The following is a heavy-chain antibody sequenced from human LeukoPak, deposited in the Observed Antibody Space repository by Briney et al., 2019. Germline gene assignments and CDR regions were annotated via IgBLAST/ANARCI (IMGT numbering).Heavy chain of an antibody. D-gene: IGHD1-26*01. Sequence: GGSLRLSCAASGFTFSSYGMHWVRQAPGKGLEGVAFIRYDGSNQYYADSVKGRFTISRDYSKNTLYLQMNSLRAEDTAVYYCAKVGGSYSHYYYYYYMDVWGKGTTVTVSS. CDR3: AKVGGSYSHYYYYYYMDV. V-gene: IGHV3-30*02. CDR1: GFTFSSYG. CDR2: IRYDGSNQ. J-gene: IGHJ6*03.